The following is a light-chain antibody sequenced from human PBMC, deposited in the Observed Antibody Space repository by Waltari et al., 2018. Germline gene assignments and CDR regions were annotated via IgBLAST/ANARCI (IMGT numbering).Light chain of an antibody. CDR2: WAS. CDR1: PSVLYSSNNKNY. CDR3: QQYYSTSWT. V-gene: IGKV4-1*01. Sequence: DIVMTQSPDSLAVSLGERATINCKSSPSVLYSSNNKNYLAWYQQKPGQPPKLLIYWASTRESGVPDRFSGSGAGTDFTLTISSLQAEDVAVYDCQQYYSTSWTFGQGTKVEIK. J-gene: IGKJ1*01.